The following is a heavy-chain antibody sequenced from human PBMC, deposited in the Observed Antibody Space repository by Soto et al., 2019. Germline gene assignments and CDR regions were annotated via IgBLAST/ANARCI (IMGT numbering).Heavy chain of an antibody. CDR1: GFTFSSYS. V-gene: IGHV3-48*02. CDR2: ISSNSSTL. CDR3: VRDGSGNLYLYWFDP. J-gene: IGHJ5*02. Sequence: GGSLRLSCAASGFTFSSYSMNWVRQAPGKGLEWISYISSNSSTLHYADSVKGRFTISRDNAGNSLYLQMNSLRDEDTAVYYCVRDGSGNLYLYWFDPWGQGTLVTVSS. D-gene: IGHD6-19*01.